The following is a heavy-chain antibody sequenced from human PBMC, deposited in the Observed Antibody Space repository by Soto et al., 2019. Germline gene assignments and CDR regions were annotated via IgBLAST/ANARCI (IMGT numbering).Heavy chain of an antibody. CDR3: ARGTRLHTWNDYDWFRDPFDI. Sequence: SETLSLTCTVSGGSISSGPSYWGWIRQPPGQGLEWVGSIYYLGNTYYNSSLGSRVAISVDTSKNQFSLKLSSVTAADTAVYYCARGTRLHTWNDYDWFRDPFDIWAQGTMVTVSS. CDR2: IYYLGNT. J-gene: IGHJ3*02. V-gene: IGHV4-39*01. CDR1: GGSISSGPSY. D-gene: IGHD1-20*01.